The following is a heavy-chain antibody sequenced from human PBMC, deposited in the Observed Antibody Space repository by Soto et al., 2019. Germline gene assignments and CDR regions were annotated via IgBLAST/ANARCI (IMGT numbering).Heavy chain of an antibody. CDR2: IYGGGSN. J-gene: IGHJ4*02. D-gene: IGHD7-27*01. V-gene: IGHV4-30-4*01. CDR1: GGSISTVNYY. CDR3: TRGPAGDKVDY. Sequence: QVQLQESGPGLVKPSQTLSLTCTVSGGSISTVNYYWSWIRQSPEKGLEWIGHIYGGGSNYNNPSLESRVTISLDTSKTQFSLKLSSVSAADTAVDYCTRGPAGDKVDYWGQGTLVTVSS.